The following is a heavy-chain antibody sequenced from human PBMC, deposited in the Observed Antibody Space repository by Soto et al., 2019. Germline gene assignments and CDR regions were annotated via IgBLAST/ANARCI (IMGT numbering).Heavy chain of an antibody. CDR3: AREKTSYGMEV. V-gene: IGHV1-8*01. CDR2: MNPNSGNT. J-gene: IGHJ6*02. CDR1: GYTFTSYD. Sequence: QVQLVQSGAEVKKPGASVKVSCKASGYTFTSYDINWVRQATGQGLEWMGWMNPNSGNTGYAQKFQGKVTMTRKTCIGTAYMERSSLRSEDTAVYYSAREKTSYGMEVWGQGTTVTVSS.